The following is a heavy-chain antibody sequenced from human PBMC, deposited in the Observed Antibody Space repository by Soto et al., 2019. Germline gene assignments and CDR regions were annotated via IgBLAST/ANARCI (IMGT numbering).Heavy chain of an antibody. CDR1: GGSLNTYY. J-gene: IGHJ4*02. CDR3: VRSNYFDY. V-gene: IGHV4-59*01. CDR2: IYYRGSA. Sequence: SETLSLTCTVSGGSLNTYYWSWIRQPPGKGLEWIGSIYYRGSANNNPSLKSRVTISVDTSKNQFSLKLSSVTAADTAVYYCVRSNYFDYWGQGTLVTVSS.